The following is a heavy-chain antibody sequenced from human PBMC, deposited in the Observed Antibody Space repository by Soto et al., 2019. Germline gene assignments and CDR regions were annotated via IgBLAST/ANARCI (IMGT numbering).Heavy chain of an antibody. D-gene: IGHD3-10*01. J-gene: IGHJ4*02. CDR2: ISSSSSYI. Sequence: GGSLRLSCAASGFTFSSYSMNWVRQAPGKGLEWVSSISSSSSYIYYADSVKGRFTISRDNAKNSLYLQMNSLRAEDTAVYYCARDLWGSGSSFDYWGQGTLVTVSS. V-gene: IGHV3-21*01. CDR1: GFTFSSYS. CDR3: ARDLWGSGSSFDY.